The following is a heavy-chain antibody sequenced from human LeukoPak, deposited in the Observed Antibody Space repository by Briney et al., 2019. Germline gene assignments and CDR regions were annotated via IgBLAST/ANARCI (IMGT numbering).Heavy chain of an antibody. CDR1: GFTFSNFA. Sequence: GGSLRLSCAASGFTFSNFAMHWVRQAPGKGLEWVSVISYDGSYKYYADSVKGRFTISRDNSKNTLYLQMNSLRAEDTAVYYCGYYFDYWGQGTLVTVSS. CDR3: GYYFDY. J-gene: IGHJ4*02. CDR2: ISYDGSYK. V-gene: IGHV3-30*04.